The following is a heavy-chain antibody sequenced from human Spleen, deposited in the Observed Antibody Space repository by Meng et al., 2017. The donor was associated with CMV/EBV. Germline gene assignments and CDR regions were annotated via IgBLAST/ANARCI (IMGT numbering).Heavy chain of an antibody. D-gene: IGHD6-6*01. Sequence: GGSLRLSCAVPGFTFSGSGMAWVRQAPGKGLEWVSTISGGGENTHYADSVKGRFTISRDNSKNSLYLQMNSLRAEDTAVYYCARDTSSSSFYWFDPWGQGTLVTVSS. J-gene: IGHJ5*02. CDR3: ARDTSSSSFYWFDP. CDR1: GFTFSGSG. V-gene: IGHV3-23*01. CDR2: ISGGGENT.